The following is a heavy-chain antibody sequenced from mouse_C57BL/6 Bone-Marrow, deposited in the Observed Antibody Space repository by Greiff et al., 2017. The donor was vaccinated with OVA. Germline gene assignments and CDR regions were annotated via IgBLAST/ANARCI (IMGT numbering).Heavy chain of an antibody. V-gene: IGHV14-4*01. D-gene: IGHD2-1*01. CDR1: GFNITDDY. Sequence: VQLQQSGAELVRPGASVKFSCTASGFNITDDYMHWVKQRPEQGLEWIGWIDPENGDTEYASKFQGKATITADTSSNTAYLQLSSLTAEDTGVYYCTSYGNFDYWGQGTTLTVSS. CDR3: TSYGNFDY. CDR2: IDPENGDT. J-gene: IGHJ2*01.